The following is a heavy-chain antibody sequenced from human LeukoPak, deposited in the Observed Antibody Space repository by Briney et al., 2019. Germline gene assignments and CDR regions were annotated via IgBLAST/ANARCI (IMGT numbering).Heavy chain of an antibody. CDR2: KWYDGSNK. CDR3: AKDYRGYYDSSAWDY. D-gene: IGHD3-22*01. Sequence: PGSSQSLPRAASGFPFRSYALQGVRQPPAKGLEGVAFKWYDGSNKDYTDSVKGRFTISRDNAKNRLHLQMNSLRAEDTAVYYCAKDYRGYYDSSAWDYWGQGTLVTVSS. CDR1: GFPFRSYA. J-gene: IGHJ4*02. V-gene: IGHV3-33*06.